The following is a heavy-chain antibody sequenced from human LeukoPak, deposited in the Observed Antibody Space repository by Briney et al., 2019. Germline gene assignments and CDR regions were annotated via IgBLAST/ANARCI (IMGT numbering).Heavy chain of an antibody. D-gene: IGHD4-11*01. CDR3: ARWMATVTTRDY. CDR1: GYTFTGFY. CDR2: INPNSGGT. J-gene: IGHJ4*02. V-gene: IGHV1-2*02. Sequence: ASVKVSCKASGYTFTGFYLHWVRQAPGQGLEWMGWINPNSGGTNYAQKFQGRVTMTRDPSISTAYMGLSRLRSDDTVVYYCARWMATVTTRDYWGQGTLVTVSS.